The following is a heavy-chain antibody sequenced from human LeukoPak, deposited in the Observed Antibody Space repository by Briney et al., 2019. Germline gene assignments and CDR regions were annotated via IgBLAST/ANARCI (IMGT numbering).Heavy chain of an antibody. CDR3: ARFKYQLTLFDY. J-gene: IGHJ4*02. D-gene: IGHD2-2*01. V-gene: IGHV4-59*01. CDR1: GGSISSYY. Sequence: ASETLSLTCTVSGGSISSYYWSWIRQPPGKGLEWIGYIYYSGSTNYNPSLKSRVTISVDTSKNQFSLKLSSVTAADTAVYYCARFKYQLTLFDYWGQGTLVTVSS. CDR2: IYYSGST.